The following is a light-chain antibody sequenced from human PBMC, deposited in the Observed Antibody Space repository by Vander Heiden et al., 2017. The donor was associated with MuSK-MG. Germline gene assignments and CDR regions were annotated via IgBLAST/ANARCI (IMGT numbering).Light chain of an antibody. CDR3: QHRDSTNMT. CDR1: QSISSY. J-gene: IGKJ1*01. CDR2: AAS. V-gene: IGKV1-39*01. Sequence: DIQMTQSPSSLSASLGDRVTITCRASQSISSYLNWYQQKPGKAPKLLIYAASRVESGVPSRFSGSGGGTEFTLTIRRRQPEDFATYYCQHRDSTNMTIGQGTKVETK.